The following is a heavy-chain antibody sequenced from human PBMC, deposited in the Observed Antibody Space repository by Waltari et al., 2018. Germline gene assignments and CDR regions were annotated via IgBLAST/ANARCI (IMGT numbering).Heavy chain of an antibody. CDR3: ATDVIMVRGLNFDY. V-gene: IGHV1-24*01. D-gene: IGHD3-10*01. Sequence: QVQLVQSGAEVKKPGASVKVSCKVSGYTLTELSMHWVRQAPGKGLEWMGGVDPEDVETIYAQKFQGRVTMTEDTSTDTAYMELSSLRSEDTAVYYCATDVIMVRGLNFDYWGQGTLVTVSS. CDR2: VDPEDVET. J-gene: IGHJ4*02. CDR1: GYTLTELS.